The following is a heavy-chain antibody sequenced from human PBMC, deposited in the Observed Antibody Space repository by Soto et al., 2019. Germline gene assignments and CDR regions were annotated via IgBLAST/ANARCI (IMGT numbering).Heavy chain of an antibody. D-gene: IGHD4-17*01. V-gene: IGHV1-8*01. J-gene: IGHJ4*02. CDR2: MNPNSGNT. CDR1: GYTFTSYD. CDR3: ARGATTTGDYVNYFDS. Sequence: ASVKVSCKAPGYTFTSYDINWVRQATGQGLEWMGWMNPNSGNTGYVQKFQGRVTMTRNTSISTAYMELSSLRSEDTAVYYCARGATTTGDYVNYFDSWGQGTLVTVSS.